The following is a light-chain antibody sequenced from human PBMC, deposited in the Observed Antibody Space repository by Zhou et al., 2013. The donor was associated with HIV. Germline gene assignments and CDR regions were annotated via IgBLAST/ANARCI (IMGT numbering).Light chain of an antibody. CDR1: QNINTIF. V-gene: IGKV3-20*01. CDR3: QQAASSRT. Sequence: EIVLTQSPGTLSLSPGERATLSCRASQNINTIFLAWYQQKGGQAPRLLIYGASNRATGIPDRFSGSGSGADFTLTISRVEPEDFAVYYCQQAASSRTFGGGTKVEIK. CDR2: GAS. J-gene: IGKJ4*01.